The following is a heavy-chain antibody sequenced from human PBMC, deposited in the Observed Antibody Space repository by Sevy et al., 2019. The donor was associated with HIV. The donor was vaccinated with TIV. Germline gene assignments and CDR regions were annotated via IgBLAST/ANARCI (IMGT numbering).Heavy chain of an antibody. V-gene: IGHV4-59*01. Sequence: SETLSLTCTVSGVSISSYYWNWIRQSPGKGLEGIGYIYYSGSTNYNPSLKSRVTMSVDTSKNQVSLKLTSVTAADTAVYFCARYYYDSSGPGSWFDPWGQGTLVTVSS. D-gene: IGHD3-22*01. CDR1: GVSISSYY. CDR3: ARYYYDSSGPGSWFDP. CDR2: IYYSGST. J-gene: IGHJ5*02.